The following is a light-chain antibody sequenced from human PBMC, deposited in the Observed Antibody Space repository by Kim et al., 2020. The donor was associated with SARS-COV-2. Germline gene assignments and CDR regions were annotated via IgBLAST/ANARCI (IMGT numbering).Light chain of an antibody. CDR1: NIGRKS. V-gene: IGLV3-21*04. Sequence: APGKTARITCGGNNIGRKSVHWYQQKPGQAPVLVIYYDSDRPSGIPERYSGSNAGNTATLTISRVEAGDEADYYCQVWDSSSDHGMFGGGTQLTVL. CDR2: YDS. CDR3: QVWDSSSDHGM. J-gene: IGLJ3*02.